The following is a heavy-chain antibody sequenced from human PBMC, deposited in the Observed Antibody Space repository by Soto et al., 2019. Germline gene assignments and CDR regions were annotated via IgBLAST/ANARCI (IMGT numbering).Heavy chain of an antibody. CDR2: ISSSSSYI. J-gene: IGHJ3*02. Sequence: EVQLVESGGGLVKPGGSLRLSCAASGFTFSSYSMNWVRQAPGKGLEWVSSISSSSSYIYYADSVKGRFTISRDNAKNSLYLQMNSLRAEDTAVYYCARAGRSGYFDSPYAFDIWGQGTMVTVSS. CDR1: GFTFSSYS. CDR3: ARAGRSGYFDSPYAFDI. D-gene: IGHD3-9*01. V-gene: IGHV3-21*01.